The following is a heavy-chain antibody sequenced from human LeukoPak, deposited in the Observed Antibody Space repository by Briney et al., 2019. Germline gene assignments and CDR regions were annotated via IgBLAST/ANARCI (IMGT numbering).Heavy chain of an antibody. CDR3: ARAPRTKGIAAAGTGNYFDY. J-gene: IGHJ4*02. CDR2: IYHSGST. D-gene: IGHD6-13*01. Sequence: SETLSLTCAVSGGSISSGGYSWSCIRQPPGKGLEWIGYIYHSGSTYYNPSLKSRVTISVDRSKNQFSLKLSSVTAADTAVYYCARAPRTKGIAAAGTGNYFDYWGQGTLVTVSS. V-gene: IGHV4-30-2*01. CDR1: GGSISSGGYS.